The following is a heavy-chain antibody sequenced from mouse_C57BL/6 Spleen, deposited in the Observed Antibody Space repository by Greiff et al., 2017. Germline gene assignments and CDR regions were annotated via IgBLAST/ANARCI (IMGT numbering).Heavy chain of an antibody. CDR2: IYPSDGST. V-gene: IGHV1-78*01. J-gene: IGHJ3*01. Sequence: VKLQESDAELVKPGASVKLSCKASGYTFTDHTIHWMKQRPEQGLEWIGYIYPSDGSTNYNQKFKGKATLTVDKSSSTAYMQLNSLTSEDSAVYVCARECGYDGAWFDYWGQGTLVTVSA. D-gene: IGHD2-2*01. CDR3: ARECGYDGAWFDY. CDR1: GYTFTDHT.